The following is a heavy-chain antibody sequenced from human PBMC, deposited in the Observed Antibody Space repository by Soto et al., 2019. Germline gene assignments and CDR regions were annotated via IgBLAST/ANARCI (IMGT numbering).Heavy chain of an antibody. J-gene: IGHJ6*02. V-gene: IGHV5-10-1*01. CDR2: IDPSDSYT. D-gene: IGHD1-20*01. Sequence: GESLKISCKGSGYSFTSYWISWVRQMPGKGLEWMGRIDPSDSYTNYSPSFQGHVTISADKSISTAYLQWSSLKASDTAMYYCARNVITGTNYYYYGMDVWGQGTKVTVSS. CDR3: ARNVITGTNYYYYGMDV. CDR1: GYSFTSYW.